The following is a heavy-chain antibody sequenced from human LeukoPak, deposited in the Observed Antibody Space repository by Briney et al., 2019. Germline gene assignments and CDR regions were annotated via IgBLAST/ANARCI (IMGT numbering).Heavy chain of an antibody. CDR3: ARNGGNSDFDY. CDR1: GGSISSSNW. J-gene: IGHJ4*02. CDR2: IYHSGST. D-gene: IGHD4-23*01. V-gene: IGHV4-4*02. Sequence: PSETLSLTCAVSGGSISSSNWWSWVRQPQGKGLEWIGEIYHSGSTNYNPSLKSRVTMLLDKSKNQFSLKLSSVTAADTAVYYCARNGGNSDFDYWGQGTLVTVSS.